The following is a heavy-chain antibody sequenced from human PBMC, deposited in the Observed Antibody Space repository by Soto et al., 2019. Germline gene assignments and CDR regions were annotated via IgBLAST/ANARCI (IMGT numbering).Heavy chain of an antibody. V-gene: IGHV1-8*01. D-gene: IGHD3-10*01. Sequence: QVQLVQSGAELKKPGASVKVSCKASGYTFSNSDMNWVLQATGQGPEWIGWVNPNNGDTGYAQKFQCRVTLTTDISTTTAYMDLTSLRSEDTAIYYCAKVSRKGSAIDFDYWGQGTLITVSS. CDR2: VNPNNGDT. CDR3: AKVSRKGSAIDFDY. J-gene: IGHJ4*02. CDR1: GYTFSNSD.